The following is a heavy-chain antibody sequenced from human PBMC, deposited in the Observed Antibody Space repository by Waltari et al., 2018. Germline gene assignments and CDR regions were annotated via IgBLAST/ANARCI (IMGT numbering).Heavy chain of an antibody. J-gene: IGHJ3*02. Sequence: QVQLVQSGAEVKKPGASVKVSCKASGYTFTGYYMHWVRQAPGQGLEWMGWINPNSGGTNYAQKFQGRVTMTRDTSISTAYMELSRLRSDDTAVYYCARDRSGIWFGDPVDAFDIWGQGTMVTVSS. CDR1: GYTFTGYY. CDR2: INPNSGGT. D-gene: IGHD3-10*01. CDR3: ARDRSGIWFGDPVDAFDI. V-gene: IGHV1-2*02.